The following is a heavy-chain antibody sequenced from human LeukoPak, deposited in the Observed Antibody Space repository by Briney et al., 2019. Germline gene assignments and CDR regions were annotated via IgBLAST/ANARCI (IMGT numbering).Heavy chain of an antibody. D-gene: IGHD4-17*01. V-gene: IGHV3-53*01. Sequence: PGGSLRLSCAASGFTFSSYAMSWVRQAPGKGLEWVSVIYSGGSTYYADSVKGRFTISRDNSKNTLYLQMNSLRAEDTAVYYCARGWADYGDLFFDYWGQGTLVTVSS. CDR2: IYSGGST. J-gene: IGHJ4*02. CDR3: ARGWADYGDLFFDY. CDR1: GFTFSSYA.